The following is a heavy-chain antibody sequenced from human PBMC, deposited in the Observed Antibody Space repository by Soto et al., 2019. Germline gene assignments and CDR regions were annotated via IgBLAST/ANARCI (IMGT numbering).Heavy chain of an antibody. J-gene: IGHJ4*02. CDR2: IKSKRDGGTT. CDR1: GFMFSSAW. CDR3: VEGWNDF. V-gene: IGHV3-15*01. D-gene: IGHD1-1*01. Sequence: HLVESGGDLVKPGGSLRLSCAASGFMFSSAWMSWVRQAPGKGLEWVGRIKSKRDGGTTDYAPPVKGRFVISRDDSNNSLYLQMNRLKTDETAVYYCVEGWNDFWGQGTLVAVSS.